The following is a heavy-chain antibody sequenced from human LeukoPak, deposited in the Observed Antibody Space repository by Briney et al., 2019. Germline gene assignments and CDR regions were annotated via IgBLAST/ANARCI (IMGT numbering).Heavy chain of an antibody. J-gene: IGHJ3*02. CDR1: GFTFSSYW. CDR3: AGTLTYYYDSSGYMETYAFDI. CDR2: IKQDGSEK. Sequence: PGGSLRLSCAASGFTFSSYWMSWVRQAPGKGLEWVANIKQDGSEKYYVDSVKGRFTISRDNAKNSLYLQMNSLRAEDTAVYYCAGTLTYYYDSSGYMETYAFDIWGQGTMVTVSS. V-gene: IGHV3-7*01. D-gene: IGHD3-22*01.